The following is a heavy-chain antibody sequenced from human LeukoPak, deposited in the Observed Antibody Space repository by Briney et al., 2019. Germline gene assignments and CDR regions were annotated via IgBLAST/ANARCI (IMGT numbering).Heavy chain of an antibody. Sequence: PGGSLRLSCAASGFTFHDYAMHWVRQAPGKGLEWVSGISWNSGSIGYADSVKGRFTISRDNAKNSLYLQMHSLRAEDTALYYCAKESNGGFFDYWGQGTLVTVSS. J-gene: IGHJ4*02. CDR1: GFTFHDYA. D-gene: IGHD4-11*01. V-gene: IGHV3-9*01. CDR3: AKESNGGFFDY. CDR2: ISWNSGSI.